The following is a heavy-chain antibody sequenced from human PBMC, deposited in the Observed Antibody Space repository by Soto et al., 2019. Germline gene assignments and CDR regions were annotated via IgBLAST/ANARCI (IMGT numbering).Heavy chain of an antibody. D-gene: IGHD3-9*01. J-gene: IGHJ6*02. V-gene: IGHV1-8*02. CDR1: GGTFSSYA. CDR2: MNPNSGNT. CDR3: ARERTTISMDV. Sequence: ASVKVSCKASGGTFSSYAISWVRQATGQGLEWMGWMNPNSGNTGYAQKFQGSVTMTRNTSISTAYMELSSLRSEDTAVYYCARERTTISMDVWGQGTTVTVSS.